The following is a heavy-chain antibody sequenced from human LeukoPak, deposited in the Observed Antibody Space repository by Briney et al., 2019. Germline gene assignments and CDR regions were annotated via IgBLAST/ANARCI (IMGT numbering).Heavy chain of an antibody. CDR3: AKDLYYGSGSPYYFDY. Sequence: GGSLRLPCAASGFTFSSYAMSWVRQAPGKGLEWVSAISGSGGSTYYADSVKGRFTISRDNSKNTLYLQMNSLKAEDTAVYYCAKDLYYGSGSPYYFDYWGQGTLVTVSS. J-gene: IGHJ4*02. D-gene: IGHD3-10*01. CDR2: ISGSGGST. V-gene: IGHV3-23*01. CDR1: GFTFSSYA.